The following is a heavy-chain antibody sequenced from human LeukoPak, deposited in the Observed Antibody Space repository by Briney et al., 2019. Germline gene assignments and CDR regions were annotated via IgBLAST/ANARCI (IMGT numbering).Heavy chain of an antibody. J-gene: IGHJ3*02. D-gene: IGHD5-12*01. CDR1: GGSLSGYY. CDR3: ASEIIVARGAFDI. V-gene: IGHV4-34*01. CDR2: DNPRGST. Sequence: PSETLSLSCAVYGGSLSGYYWSWFRQPPGKGLEWLGEDNPRGSTNYNPSLKSRVTISVDTSKNQFSLKLSSVTAADTAVYYCASEIIVARGAFDIWGQGTMVTVSS.